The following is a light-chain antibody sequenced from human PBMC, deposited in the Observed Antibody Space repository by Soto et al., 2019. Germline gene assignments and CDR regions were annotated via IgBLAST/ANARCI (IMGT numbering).Light chain of an antibody. Sequence: EIVMTQSPATLSVSPGEIATLSCTASHSVNSKLACYQQKRGQAPRLLIYDASTRAIGIPARFSGSGSGTEFTLTISSLQSEDFAVYYGQQYNNWPPITFGQGTRLEIK. J-gene: IGKJ5*01. CDR2: DAS. CDR1: HSVNSK. V-gene: IGKV3-15*01. CDR3: QQYNNWPPIT.